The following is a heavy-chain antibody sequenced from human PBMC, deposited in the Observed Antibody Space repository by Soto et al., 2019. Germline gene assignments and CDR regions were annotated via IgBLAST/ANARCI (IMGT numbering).Heavy chain of an antibody. CDR3: ERFSDPILYSSTEPTHYYYYGMDV. CDR2: IYPGDSDT. D-gene: IGHD6-13*01. V-gene: IGHV5-51*01. Sequence: GESLKISCKGSGYIFTSYWIGWVRQLPGKGLEWMGVIYPGDSDTRYSPSFQGQVNFSADKSITTAYLQWSRLKASETAMYSCERFSDPILYSSTEPTHYYYYGMDVWGQGTTVTVSS. CDR1: GYIFTSYW. J-gene: IGHJ6*02.